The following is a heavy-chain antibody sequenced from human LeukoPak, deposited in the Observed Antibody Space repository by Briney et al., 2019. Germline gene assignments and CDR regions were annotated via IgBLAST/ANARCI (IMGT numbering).Heavy chain of an antibody. D-gene: IGHD5-24*01. J-gene: IGHJ4*02. V-gene: IGHV3-23*01. Sequence: GGSLRLSCVASGFTFDLYAMNWVRQAPGKGLEWVSTISGSGDITYYADSVRGRFTISRDNSKNTLYLQMNSLRAADTAVYYCARSRSAKMATITIDYWGQGTLVTVSS. CDR3: ARSRSAKMATITIDY. CDR1: GFTFDLYA. CDR2: ISGSGDIT.